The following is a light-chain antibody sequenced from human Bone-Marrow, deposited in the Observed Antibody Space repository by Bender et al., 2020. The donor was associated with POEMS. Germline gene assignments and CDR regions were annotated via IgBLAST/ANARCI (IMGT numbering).Light chain of an antibody. V-gene: IGLV2-11*01. CDR1: SSDVGRYNY. Sequence: QSALTQPRSVSGSPGQSVSISCTGTSSDVGRYNYVSWYQQHPHKAPKLMIYDVTKRPSGVPDRFSASKSGDTASLTISGLQAEDEADYYCCSYRSGSTLWVFGGGTKLTVL. CDR3: CSYRSGSTLWV. J-gene: IGLJ3*02. CDR2: DVT.